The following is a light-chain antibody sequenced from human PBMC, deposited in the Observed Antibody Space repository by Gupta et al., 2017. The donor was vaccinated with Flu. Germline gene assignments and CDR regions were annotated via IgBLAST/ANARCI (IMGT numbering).Light chain of an antibody. CDR1: NSNIGRDF. CDR2: KND. V-gene: IGLV1-47*01. CDR3: VTWDANLSAYV. J-gene: IGLJ1*01. Sequence: SVIVSGSGSNSNIGRDFIHWLQQVPGTAPKLLIYKNDQRPSGVPARFSGSKSGTSGYLAISGLRSEDEADYYCVTWDANLSAYVFGTGTKVTVL.